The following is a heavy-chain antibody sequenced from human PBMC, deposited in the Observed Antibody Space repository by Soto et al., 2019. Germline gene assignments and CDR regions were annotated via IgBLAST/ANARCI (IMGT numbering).Heavy chain of an antibody. J-gene: IGHJ4*02. Sequence: QVQLQESGPRLVKPSETLSLTCTVSGVSVSSGSYYWSWIRQPPGKGLEWIGYVYYLGRTNYNPSLKSRVTISVDTSKTQFSLELSSVTAADTAVYYCVRDFDYLDYWGQGTLVTVSS. CDR2: VYYLGRT. CDR3: VRDFDYLDY. D-gene: IGHD3-3*01. CDR1: GVSVSSGSYY. V-gene: IGHV4-61*01.